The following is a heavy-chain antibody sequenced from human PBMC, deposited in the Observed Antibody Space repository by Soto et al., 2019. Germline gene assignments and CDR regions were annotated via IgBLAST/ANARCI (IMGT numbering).Heavy chain of an antibody. V-gene: IGHV3-21*01. CDR2: ISSSSSYI. J-gene: IGHJ6*02. D-gene: IGHD3-3*01. Sequence: GGSLRLSCAASGFTFSSYSMNWVRQAPGKGLEWVSSISSSSSYIYYADSVKGRFTISRDNAKNSLYLQMNSLRAEDTAVYYCARVGDFWSGYYKDYYYGMDVWGQGTTVTVSS. CDR3: ARVGDFWSGYYKDYYYGMDV. CDR1: GFTFSSYS.